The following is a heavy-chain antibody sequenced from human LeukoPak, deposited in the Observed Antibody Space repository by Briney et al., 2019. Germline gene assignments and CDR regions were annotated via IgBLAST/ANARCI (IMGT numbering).Heavy chain of an antibody. CDR2: SGNP. J-gene: IGHJ6*02. D-gene: IGHD3-3*02. CDR3: ARIASFLGNYYYYYGMDV. V-gene: IGHV1-8*01. Sequence: SGNPGYAQKFQGRVTMTRNTSISTAYMELSSLRSEDTAVYYCARIASFLGNYYYYYGMDVWGQGTTVTVSS.